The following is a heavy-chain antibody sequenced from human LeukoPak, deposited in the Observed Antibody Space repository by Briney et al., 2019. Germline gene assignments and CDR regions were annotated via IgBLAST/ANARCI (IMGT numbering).Heavy chain of an antibody. CDR1: GYTFTSYD. D-gene: IGHD3/OR15-3a*01. CDR3: ASEGLGYMDV. J-gene: IGHJ6*03. CDR2: MYPNSGNT. V-gene: IGHV1-8*01. Sequence: ASVKVSCKASGYTFTSYDINWVRQATGQGLEWMGWMYPNSGNTGYAKKFQGRVTMTRNNSLSTAYMELSSLRSEDTAVYYCASEGLGYMDVWGKGTTVTVSS.